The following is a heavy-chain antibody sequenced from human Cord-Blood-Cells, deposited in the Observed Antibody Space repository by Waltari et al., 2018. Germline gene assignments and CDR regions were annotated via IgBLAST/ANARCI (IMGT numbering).Heavy chain of an antibody. CDR3: ARHTRGGSPNWFDP. J-gene: IGHJ5*02. CDR2: IYYSGRT. V-gene: IGHV4-39*01. Sequence: QLQLQESGPGLVKPSETLSLTCTVSGGSISSSSYYWGWIRQPPGKGLEWLGSIYYSGRTDYNPSLKSRVTISVDTSKNQFSLKLSSVTAADTAVYYCARHTRGGSPNWFDPWGQGTLVTVSS. CDR1: GGSISSSSYY. D-gene: IGHD2-2*01.